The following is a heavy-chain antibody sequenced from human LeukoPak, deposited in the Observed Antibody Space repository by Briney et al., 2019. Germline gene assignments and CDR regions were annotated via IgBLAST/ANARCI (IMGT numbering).Heavy chain of an antibody. J-gene: IGHJ5*02. CDR1: GGSISSYY. V-gene: IGHV4-59*01. CDR2: IYYSGST. D-gene: IGHD6-6*01. CDR3: AREIRLVSGSDWFDP. Sequence: SETLSLTCTVSGGSISSYYWSWIRQPPGKGLEWIGYIYYSGSTNYNPSLKSRVTISVDTPKNQFSLKLSSVTAADTAAYYCAREIRLVSGSDWFDPWGQGTLVTVSS.